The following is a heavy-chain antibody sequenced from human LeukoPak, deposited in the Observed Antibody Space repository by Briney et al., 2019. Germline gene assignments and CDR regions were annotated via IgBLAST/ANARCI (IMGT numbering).Heavy chain of an antibody. CDR1: GYTFTSYG. J-gene: IGHJ5*02. CDR3: ARTYGYRNCFDP. CDR2: ISAYNGNT. V-gene: IGHV1-18*01. D-gene: IGHD2-15*01. Sequence: HRASVKVSCKASGYTFTSYGISWVRQAPGQGLEWMGWISAYNGNTNYAQKLQGRVTMTTDTSTSTAYMELRSLRSEDTAVYYCARTYGYRNCFDPWGQGTLVTVSS.